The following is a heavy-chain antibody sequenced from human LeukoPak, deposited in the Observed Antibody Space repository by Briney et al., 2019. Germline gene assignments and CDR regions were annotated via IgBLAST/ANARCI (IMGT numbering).Heavy chain of an antibody. D-gene: IGHD3-10*01. CDR1: GFTFSSYG. CDR2: IRYDGSNK. J-gene: IGHJ5*01. CDR3: GYFGSGSSYTPDS. Sequence: GGSLRLSCAASGFTFSSYGMHWVRQAPGKGVEWVAFIRYDGSNKYYADSVKGRFTISRDNSKNTLYLQMNSLRAEDTAVYYCGYFGSGSSYTPDSWGQGTLVTVSP. V-gene: IGHV3-30*02.